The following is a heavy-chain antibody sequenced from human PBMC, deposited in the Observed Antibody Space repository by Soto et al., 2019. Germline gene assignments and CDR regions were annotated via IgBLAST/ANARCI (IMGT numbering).Heavy chain of an antibody. V-gene: IGHV3-7*04. CDR3: ARALPLN. J-gene: IGHJ4*01. Sequence: GGSLRLSCEASGFTFSDFWMSWVRQAPGKGLEWLANIKQDGSEKYYVDSVKGRFTISRDNAKNSVFLQMDSLRAEDTAVYYCARALPLNWGHGSLFTISS. D-gene: IGHD2-8*01. CDR1: GFTFSDFW. CDR2: IKQDGSEK.